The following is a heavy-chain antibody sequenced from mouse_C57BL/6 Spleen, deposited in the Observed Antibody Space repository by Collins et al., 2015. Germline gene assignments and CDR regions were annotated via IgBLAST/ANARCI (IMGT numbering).Heavy chain of an antibody. Sequence: EVKPVESEGGLVQPGSSMKLSCTASGFTFSDYYMAWVRQVPEKGLEWVANINYDGSSTYYLDSLKSRFIISRDNAKNILYLQMSSLKSEDTATYYCARATVEGYYYAMDYWGQGTSVTVSS. V-gene: IGHV5-16*01. CDR2: INYDGSST. D-gene: IGHD1-1*01. CDR1: GFTFSDYY. CDR3: ARATVEGYYYAMDY. J-gene: IGHJ4*01.